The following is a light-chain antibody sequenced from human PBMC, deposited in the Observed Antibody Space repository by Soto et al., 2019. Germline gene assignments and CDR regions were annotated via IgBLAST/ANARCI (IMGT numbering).Light chain of an antibody. CDR1: SSNIGKNY. Sequence: QSVLTQPPSVSAAPGQNVTLSCSGGSSNIGKNYVSWFQQVPGAAPKLLIYDNIKRPSGIPERFSGSKSGTSATLGITGLQSGDEADYYCTSPTPGSLYVFGTGTKVTVL. J-gene: IGLJ1*01. V-gene: IGLV1-51*01. CDR2: DNI. CDR3: TSPTPGSLYV.